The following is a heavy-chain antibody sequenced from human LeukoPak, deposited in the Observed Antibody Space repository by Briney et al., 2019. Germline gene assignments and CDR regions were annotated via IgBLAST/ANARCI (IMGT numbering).Heavy chain of an antibody. V-gene: IGHV1-2*02. CDR3: ARGGTTVTTPVGY. CDR2: GNPNSGGT. J-gene: IGHJ4*02. CDR1: GDTFTGYL. Sequence: ASVKVSCKASGDTFTGYLMQWVRQAPGHGLERGGWGNPNSGGTKYAQKFQGRVTITRDTSTRTPSMGRRRVRSDETAVYYCARGGTTVTTPVGYWGQRTLVTVSS. D-gene: IGHD4-17*01.